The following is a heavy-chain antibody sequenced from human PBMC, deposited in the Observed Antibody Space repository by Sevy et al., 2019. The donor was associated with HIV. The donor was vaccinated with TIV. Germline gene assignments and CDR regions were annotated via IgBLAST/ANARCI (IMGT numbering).Heavy chain of an antibody. J-gene: IGHJ4*02. D-gene: IGHD2-8*01. CDR3: AREGCTKPHDY. Sequence: VGSLRLSCETSGFTFSKYSMSWVRQPPGKGLEWVSTFSFGCGEINYADSVKGRFTIPRDNSKSSVYMQMNNLRPEDTAVYYCAREGCTKPHDYWGQGTLVTVSS. CDR1: GFTFSKYS. V-gene: IGHV3-23*01. CDR2: FSFGCGEI.